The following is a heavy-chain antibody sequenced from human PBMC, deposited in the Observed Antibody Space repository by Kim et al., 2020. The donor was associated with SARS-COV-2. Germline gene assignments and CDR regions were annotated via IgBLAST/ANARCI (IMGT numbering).Heavy chain of an antibody. D-gene: IGHD5-18*01. CDR3: ARRAQLWETYYGMDV. CDR1: GYSFTSYW. CDR2: IYPGDSDT. Sequence: GDSLKISCKGSGYSFTSYWIGWVRQMPGKGLEWMGIIYPGDSDTRYSPSFQGQVTISADKSISTAYLQWSSLKASDTAMYYCARRAQLWETYYGMDVWCQGTTVTVSS. V-gene: IGHV5-51*01. J-gene: IGHJ6*02.